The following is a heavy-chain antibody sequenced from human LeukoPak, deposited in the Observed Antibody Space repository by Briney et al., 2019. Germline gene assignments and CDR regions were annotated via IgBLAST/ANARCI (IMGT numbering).Heavy chain of an antibody. D-gene: IGHD3-16*01. J-gene: IGHJ3*02. CDR1: GFTFSNYW. CDR3: ARRITAGDAFDI. CDR2: INTDGSST. V-gene: IGHV3-74*01. Sequence: GSLRLPCAASGFTFSNYWMHWVRQAPGKGLVWVSRINTDGSSTDYADSVKGRFTISRDNAKNTLYLQMNSLRAEDTAVYYCARRITAGDAFDIWGQGTMVTVSS.